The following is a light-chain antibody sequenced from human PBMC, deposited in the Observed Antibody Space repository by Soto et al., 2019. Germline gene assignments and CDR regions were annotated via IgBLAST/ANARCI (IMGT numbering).Light chain of an antibody. Sequence: QSALTQPASVSGSPGQSITISCTGTSSDIGGYNFVSWYQQHPGKAPKLMIYDVSNRPSGVSNRFSGSKSVNTASLTISGLQAEDEADYYGSSYTSTSTRVFGGGTQLTVL. V-gene: IGLV2-14*01. CDR3: SSYTSTSTRV. J-gene: IGLJ7*01. CDR1: SSDIGGYNF. CDR2: DVS.